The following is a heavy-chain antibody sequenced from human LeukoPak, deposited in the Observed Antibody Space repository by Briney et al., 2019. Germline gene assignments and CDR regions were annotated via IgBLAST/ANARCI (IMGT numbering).Heavy chain of an antibody. CDR3: ARAHYYDSSGYYHDAFDI. CDR1: GGSISSSSYY. D-gene: IGHD3-22*01. V-gene: IGHV4-61*01. CDR2: IYYSGST. J-gene: IGHJ3*02. Sequence: SETLSLTCTVSGGSISSSSYYWSWSRQPPGKGLEWIGYIYYSGSTNYNPSLKSRVTISVDTSKNQFSLKLSSVTAADTAVYYCARAHYYDSSGYYHDAFDIWGQGTMVTVSS.